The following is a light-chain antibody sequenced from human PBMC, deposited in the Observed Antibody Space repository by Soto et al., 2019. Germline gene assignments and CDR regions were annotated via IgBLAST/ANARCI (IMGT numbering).Light chain of an antibody. Sequence: DVVMTQSPLSLPVTLGQPASISCRSSQSLVYSDGNTYLSWFQQRPGQSPRRLIYKVSNRDSGVPDRFSGSGSGTDFTLMISRVETEDVGVYYCMQGAHWLYTFGQGTKLEIK. V-gene: IGKV2-30*01. CDR2: KVS. CDR3: MQGAHWLYT. CDR1: QSLVYSDGNTY. J-gene: IGKJ2*01.